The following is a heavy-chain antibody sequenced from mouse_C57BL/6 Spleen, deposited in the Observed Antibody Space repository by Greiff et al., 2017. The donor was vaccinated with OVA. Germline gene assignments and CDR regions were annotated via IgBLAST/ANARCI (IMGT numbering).Heavy chain of an antibody. D-gene: IGHD1-1*01. J-gene: IGHJ2*01. CDR3: ARSVRLYYFDY. CDR2: IYPGSGNT. CDR1: GYTFTDYY. V-gene: IGHV1-76*01. Sequence: QVQLKQSGAELVRPGASVKLSCKASGYTFTDYYINWVKQRPGQGLEWIARIYPGSGNTYYNEKFKGKATLTAEKSSSTAYMQLSSLTSEDSAVYFCARSVRLYYFDYWGQGTTLTVSS.